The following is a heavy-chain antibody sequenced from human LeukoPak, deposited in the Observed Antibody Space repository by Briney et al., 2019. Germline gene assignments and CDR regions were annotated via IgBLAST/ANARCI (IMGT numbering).Heavy chain of an antibody. J-gene: IGHJ4*02. CDR1: GFTFSSYA. D-gene: IGHD3-10*01. CDR2: ISYDGSNK. CDR3: ARESFRSGSYYFDY. Sequence: PGRSLRLSCAASGFTFSSYAMHWVRQAPGKGLEWVPVISYDGSNKYYADSVKGRFTISRDNSKNTLYLQMNSLRAEDTAVYYCARESFRSGSYYFDYWGQGTLVTVSS. V-gene: IGHV3-30-3*01.